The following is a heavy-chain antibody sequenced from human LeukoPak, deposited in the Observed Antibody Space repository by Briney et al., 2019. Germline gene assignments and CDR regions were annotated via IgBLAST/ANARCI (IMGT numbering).Heavy chain of an antibody. CDR2: IYYSGST. D-gene: IGHD4-17*01. J-gene: IGHJ4*02. CDR1: GGSISSSSYY. CDR3: ARVYGDYIDY. V-gene: IGHV4-39*07. Sequence: PSETLSLTCTVSGGSISSSSYYWGWIRQPPEKGLEWIGSIYYSGSTYYNPSLKSRDTISVDTSKSQFSLKLSSVTAADTAVYYCARVYGDYIDYWGQGTLVTVSS.